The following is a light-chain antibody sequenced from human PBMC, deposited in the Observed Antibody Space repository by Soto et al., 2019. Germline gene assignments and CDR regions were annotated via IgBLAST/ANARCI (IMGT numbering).Light chain of an antibody. CDR3: QQRWNWPPWP. V-gene: IGKV3-11*01. Sequence: TLSAAALSLTQEERATLSCRASQSVSSYLAWYQQKPGQAPRLLIYDASNRATGIPARFSGSGSGTDFTLTISSLEPEDFGVYYCQQRWNWPPWPFGQLSKVDIK. CDR2: DAS. CDR1: QSVSSY. J-gene: IGKJ1*01.